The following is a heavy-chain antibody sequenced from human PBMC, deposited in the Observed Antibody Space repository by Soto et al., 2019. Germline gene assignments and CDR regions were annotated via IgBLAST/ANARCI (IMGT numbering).Heavy chain of an antibody. Sequence: VKVSCKASGGTFSSYAISWVRQAPGQGLEWMGGIIPIFGTANYAQKFQGRVTITADKSTSTVYMELSSLRSEDTAVYYCARGRKGITLVRGVRIDYWGQGTPVTVYS. CDR3: ARGRKGITLVRGVRIDY. D-gene: IGHD3-10*01. J-gene: IGHJ4*02. CDR2: IIPIFGTA. CDR1: GGTFSSYA. V-gene: IGHV1-69*13.